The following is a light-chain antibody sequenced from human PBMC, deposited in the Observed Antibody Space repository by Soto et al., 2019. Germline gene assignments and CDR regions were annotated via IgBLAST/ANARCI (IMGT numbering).Light chain of an antibody. Sequence: QSALTQPRSVSGSPGQSVTISCTGTSSDVGGYNYVSWYQQHPGKAPKLMIYDVSKRPSGVPDRFSGSKSGNTASLTISGLQAEDEADYSCCSYAGSYTYWVFGGGTKVNVL. J-gene: IGLJ3*02. CDR1: SSDVGGYNY. CDR2: DVS. V-gene: IGLV2-11*01. CDR3: CSYAGSYTYWV.